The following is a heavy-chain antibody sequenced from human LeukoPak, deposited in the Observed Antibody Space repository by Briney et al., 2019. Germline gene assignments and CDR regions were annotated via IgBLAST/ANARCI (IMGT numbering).Heavy chain of an antibody. Sequence: PSETLSLTCTVSGGSISSKSYYWAWFRQAPGKGLERMGSIYQSGSTYDNLSLKSRVTLSVDTSRNQFSLKLTSVTAADTAVYYCARSEINDYSKYWGQGILVIVSS. J-gene: IGHJ4*02. CDR1: GGSISSKSYY. D-gene: IGHD4-11*01. V-gene: IGHV4-39*07. CDR2: IYQSGST. CDR3: ARSEINDYSKY.